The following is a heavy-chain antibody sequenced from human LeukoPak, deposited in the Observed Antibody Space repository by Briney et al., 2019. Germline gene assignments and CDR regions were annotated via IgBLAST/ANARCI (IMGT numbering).Heavy chain of an antibody. Sequence: GGSLRLSCAASGFTFSSHWMHWVRQAPGKGLVWVSRITIDGSSTSYADSVKGRFTISRDNAKNTLYLQMNSLRAEDTAVYYCARSAFYAFDIWGQGTMVTVSS. CDR3: ARSAFYAFDI. CDR1: GFTFSSHW. J-gene: IGHJ3*02. CDR2: ITIDGSST. V-gene: IGHV3-74*01. D-gene: IGHD3-16*02.